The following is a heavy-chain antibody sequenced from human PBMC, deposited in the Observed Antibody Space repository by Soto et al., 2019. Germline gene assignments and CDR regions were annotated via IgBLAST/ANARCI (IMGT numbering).Heavy chain of an antibody. Sequence: SETLSLTCTVSGVSISSSSYYWGWIRQPPGKGLEWIGSIYYSGSTYYNPSLKSRVTISVDTSKNQFSLKLSSVTAADTAVYYCARVTIRRDSSGYYYHFDYWGQGTLVTVSS. V-gene: IGHV4-39*07. D-gene: IGHD3-22*01. CDR3: ARVTIRRDSSGYYYHFDY. CDR1: GVSISSSSYY. CDR2: IYYSGST. J-gene: IGHJ4*02.